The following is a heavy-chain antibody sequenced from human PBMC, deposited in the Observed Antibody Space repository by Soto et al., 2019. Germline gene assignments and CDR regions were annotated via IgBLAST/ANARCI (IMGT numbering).Heavy chain of an antibody. V-gene: IGHV3-30*18. CDR2: ISYDGSNK. CDR3: AKDLEGYCSSTSCYTYFGLDV. CDR1: GFTLSSYV. D-gene: IGHD2-2*01. J-gene: IGHJ6*02. Sequence: PGGSLRLSCAASGFTLSSYVMHWVRQAPGKGLEWVAVISYDGSNKYYADSVKGRFTISRDNSKHTLFLQMNSLRPEDTAVYYCAKDLEGYCSSTSCYTYFGLDVWGQGTTVTVSS.